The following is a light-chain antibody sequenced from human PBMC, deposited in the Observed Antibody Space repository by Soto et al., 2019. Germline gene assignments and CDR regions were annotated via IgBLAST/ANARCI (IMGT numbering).Light chain of an antibody. CDR3: QQYGGFSRT. Sequence: DIQVTQSPSTLSASVGDRVTITCRASQSISSSLAWYHQKPGTAPKLLIYDASSLERGVPSRFSGSGSGTEFTLTISSLQPDDFATYDCQQYGGFSRTFGQGTKV. V-gene: IGKV1-5*01. CDR1: QSISSS. J-gene: IGKJ1*01. CDR2: DAS.